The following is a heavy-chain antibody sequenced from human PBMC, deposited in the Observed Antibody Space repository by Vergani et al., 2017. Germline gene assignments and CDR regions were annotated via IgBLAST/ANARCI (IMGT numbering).Heavy chain of an antibody. D-gene: IGHD3-3*01. Sequence: EVQLVESGGGLVQPGRSLRLSCAASGFTFDDYAMHWVRQAPGKGLEWVSGISWNSGSIGYADSVKGRFTISRDNAKNSLYLHMNSLRAEDTAVYYCARAGLLRFLEWLEYDAFDIWGQGTMVTVSS. V-gene: IGHV3-9*01. CDR1: GFTFDDYA. CDR2: ISWNSGSI. CDR3: ARAGLLRFLEWLEYDAFDI. J-gene: IGHJ3*02.